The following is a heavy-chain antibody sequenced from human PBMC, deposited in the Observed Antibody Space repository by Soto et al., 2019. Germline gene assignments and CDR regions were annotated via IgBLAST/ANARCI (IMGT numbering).Heavy chain of an antibody. Sequence: SETLSLTCTVSGGSISSGGYYWSWIRQHPGKGLEWIGYIYYNGNTYYKQYLKNQITKSVKTSKKKFTMKLSYVTAADTAVYYCARALLRLGELLLDGALFDPWGQGTLVTVS. V-gene: IGHV4-31*01. CDR2: IYYNGNT. CDR1: GGSISSGGYY. J-gene: IGHJ5*02. D-gene: IGHD3-10*01. CDR3: ARALLRLGELLLDGALFDP.